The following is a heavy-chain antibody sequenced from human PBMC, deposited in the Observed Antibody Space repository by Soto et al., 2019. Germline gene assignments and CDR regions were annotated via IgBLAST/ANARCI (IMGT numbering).Heavy chain of an antibody. V-gene: IGHV4-39*01. CDR3: ASGLWLVDAFDI. J-gene: IGHJ3*02. D-gene: IGHD6-19*01. Sequence: SETLSLTCTVSGGSISSSSYYWGWIRQPPGKGLEWIGSIYYSGSTYYNPSLKSRVTISVDTSKNQFSLKLSSVTAADTAVYYCASGLWLVDAFDIWGQGTMVTVSS. CDR2: IYYSGST. CDR1: GGSISSSSYY.